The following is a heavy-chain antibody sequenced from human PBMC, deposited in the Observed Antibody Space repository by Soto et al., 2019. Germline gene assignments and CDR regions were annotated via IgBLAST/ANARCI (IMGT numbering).Heavy chain of an antibody. CDR3: ASFDYYDSSGYEYYFDY. D-gene: IGHD3-22*01. CDR2: IIPIFGTA. Sequence: SVKVSCKASGGSFSSYAISWVRQAPGQGLEWMGGIIPIFGTANYAQKFQGRVTTTADESTSTAYMELSSLRSEDTAVYYCASFDYYDSSGYEYYFDYWGQGTLVTVSS. J-gene: IGHJ4*02. V-gene: IGHV1-69*13. CDR1: GGSFSSYA.